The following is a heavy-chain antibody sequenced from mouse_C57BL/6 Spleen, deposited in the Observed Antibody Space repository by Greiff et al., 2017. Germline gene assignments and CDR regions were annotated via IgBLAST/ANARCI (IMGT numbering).Heavy chain of an antibody. CDR1: GYSITSGYY. D-gene: IGHD2-3*01. V-gene: IGHV3-6*01. CDR2: ISYDGSN. J-gene: IGHJ2*01. Sequence: EVKLQESGPGLVKPSQSLSLTCSVTGYSITSGYYWNWIRQFPGNKLEWMGYISYDGSNNYNPSLKNRISITRDTSKNQFFLKLNSVTTEDTATYYCARGDDYSDYWGQGTTLTVSS. CDR3: ARGDDYSDY.